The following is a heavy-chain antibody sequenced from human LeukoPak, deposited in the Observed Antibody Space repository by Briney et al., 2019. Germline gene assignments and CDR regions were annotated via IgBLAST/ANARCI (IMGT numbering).Heavy chain of an antibody. D-gene: IGHD2-2*01. J-gene: IGHJ4*02. CDR1: GYSFTSYW. Sequence: GESLKISCKGSGYSFTSYWIGWVRQMPGKGLEWMGIIYPGDSDTRYSPSFQGQVTISADKSISTAYLQWSSLKASDTAMYYCAGRLYCSSTSCLHNKYYFDYWGQGTLVTVSS. CDR2: IYPGDSDT. CDR3: AGRLYCSSTSCLHNKYYFDY. V-gene: IGHV5-51*01.